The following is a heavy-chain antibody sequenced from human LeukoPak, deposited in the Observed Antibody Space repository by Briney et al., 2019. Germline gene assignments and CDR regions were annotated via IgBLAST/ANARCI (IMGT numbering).Heavy chain of an antibody. Sequence: GGSLRLSCAASGFTFSSYAMNWVRQAPGKGLERVSSISGSGGSTYYADSVKGRFTISRDNSKNTLYLQVNSLRADDTAVYYCARVVSSGWYSFDYWGQGTLLTVSS. CDR2: ISGSGGST. D-gene: IGHD6-19*01. CDR3: ARVVSSGWYSFDY. CDR1: GFTFSSYA. J-gene: IGHJ4*02. V-gene: IGHV3-23*01.